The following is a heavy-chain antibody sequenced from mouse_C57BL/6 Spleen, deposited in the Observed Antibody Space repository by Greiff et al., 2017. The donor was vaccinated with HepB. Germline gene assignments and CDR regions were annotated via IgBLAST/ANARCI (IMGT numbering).Heavy chain of an antibody. V-gene: IGHV1-85*01. CDR3: ARDYYGSRSYAMDY. J-gene: IGHJ4*01. Sequence: VMLVESGPELVKPGASVKLSCKASGYTFTSYDINWVKQRPGQGLEWIGWIYPRDGSTKYNEKFKGKATLTVDTSSSTAYMELHSLTSEDSAVYFCARDYYGSRSYAMDYWGQGTSVTVSS. CDR1: GYTFTSYD. D-gene: IGHD1-1*01. CDR2: IYPRDGST.